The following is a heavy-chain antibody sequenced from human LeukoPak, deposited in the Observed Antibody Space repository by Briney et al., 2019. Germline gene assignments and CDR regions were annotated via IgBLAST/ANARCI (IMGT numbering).Heavy chain of an antibody. V-gene: IGHV5-51*01. CDR3: ARLPVARYNFLTSAPDY. Sequence: GESLKISCTGSGYSFTKFWIGWVRQMPGKGLEWMGIIYPGDSETRYSPSFQGQVTLSADNSISTAYLQWGSLKASDTAMYYCARLPVARYNFLTSAPDYWGQGTLVTVSS. D-gene: IGHD3-9*01. CDR1: GYSFTKFW. J-gene: IGHJ4*02. CDR2: IYPGDSET.